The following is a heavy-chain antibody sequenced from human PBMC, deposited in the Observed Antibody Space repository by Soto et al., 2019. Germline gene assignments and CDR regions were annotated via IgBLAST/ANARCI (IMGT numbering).Heavy chain of an antibody. V-gene: IGHV5-51*01. CDR1: GYSFTSYW. J-gene: IGHJ3*02. D-gene: IGHD6-13*01. CDR2: IYPGDSDT. Sequence: GESLKISCNGSGYSFTSYWIGWVRQMPGKGLEWMGIIYPGDSDTRYSPSFQGQVTISADKSISTAYLQWSSLKASDTAMYYCASYNGGYSSSWYSPDAFDIWGQGTMVTVSS. CDR3: ASYNGGYSSSWYSPDAFDI.